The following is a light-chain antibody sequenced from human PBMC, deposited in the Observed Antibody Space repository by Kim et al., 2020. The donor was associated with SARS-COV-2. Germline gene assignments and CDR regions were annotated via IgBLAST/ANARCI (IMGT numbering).Light chain of an antibody. CDR3: QSYDNSLSAVV. V-gene: IGLV1-40*01. CDR2: DSN. Sequence: QRVTISCTGMTSNIGSGFAVHWYQHLPRTAPNLLIYDSNRRPSGVPDRFSGSKSDTSASLTITGLQAEDEADYYCQSYDNSLSAVVFGGGTQLTVL. CDR1: TSNIGSGFA. J-gene: IGLJ2*01.